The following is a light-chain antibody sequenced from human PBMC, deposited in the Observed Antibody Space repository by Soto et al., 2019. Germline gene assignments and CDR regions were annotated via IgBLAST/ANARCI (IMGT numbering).Light chain of an antibody. CDR3: QHCYSTPLT. Sequence: NPVTHSPASLSASVGDRVTITCPASPRISTHLDRYQQRPGQAPILLIYAASHLPGGVPSRFSGSGFGTDFTLTVSRLEPEDFAAYYCQHCYSTPLTFGGGTKVDI. J-gene: IGKJ4*01. CDR2: AAS. CDR1: PRISTH. V-gene: IGKV1-39*01.